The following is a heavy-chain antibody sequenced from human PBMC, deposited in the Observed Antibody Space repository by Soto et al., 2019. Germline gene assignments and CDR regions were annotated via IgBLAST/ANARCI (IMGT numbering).Heavy chain of an antibody. V-gene: IGHV1-69*12. CDR2: IIPIFGTA. D-gene: IGHD2-15*01. J-gene: IGHJ6*02. CDR1: GGTFSSYA. CDR3: ATLSGGSRYYYYGMDV. Sequence: QVQLVQSGAEVKKPGSSVKVSCKASGGTFSSYAISWVRQAPGQGLEWMGGIIPIFGTANYAQKFQGRVTITADEXTXXAYMELSSLRSEDTAVYYCATLSGGSRYYYYGMDVWGQGTTVTVSS.